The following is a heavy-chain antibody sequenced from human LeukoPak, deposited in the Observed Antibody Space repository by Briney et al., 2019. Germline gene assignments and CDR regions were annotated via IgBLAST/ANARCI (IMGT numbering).Heavy chain of an antibody. J-gene: IGHJ6*03. CDR1: GFTFSSYA. CDR3: AKAGSGYYYYGSGSFYKDYYYMDV. V-gene: IGHV3-23*01. Sequence: GGSLRLSCAASGFTFSSYAMSWVRQAPGKGLEWVSTISSSGGSTYYADSAKGRFTISRDNSKNTLYLQMNSLRAEDTAVYYCAKAGSGYYYYGSGSFYKDYYYMDVWGKGTTVTVSS. CDR2: ISSSGGST. D-gene: IGHD3-10*01.